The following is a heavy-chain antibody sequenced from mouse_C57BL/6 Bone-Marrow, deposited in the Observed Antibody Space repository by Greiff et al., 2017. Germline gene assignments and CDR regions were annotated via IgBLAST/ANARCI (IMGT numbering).Heavy chain of an antibody. CDR2: IHPNSGST. J-gene: IGHJ3*01. V-gene: IGHV1-64*01. CDR1: GYTFTSYW. CDR3: ARCGAWFAY. Sequence: VQLQQSGAELVKPGASVKLSCTASGYTFTSYWMHWVKQRPGQGLEWIGMIHPNSGSTNYTEKFTSKATLTVDQSSSTAYMQLSSLPSEDSAVYCCARCGAWFAYGGQGTRVTVSA.